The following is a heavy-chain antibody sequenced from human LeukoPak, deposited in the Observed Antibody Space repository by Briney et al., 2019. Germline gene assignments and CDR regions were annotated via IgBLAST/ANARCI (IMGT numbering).Heavy chain of an antibody. CDR2: ISWNSGSI. CDR1: GFTFSSCA. J-gene: IGHJ4*02. Sequence: GGSLRLSCAASGFTFSSCAMHWVRQAPGKGLEWVSGISWNSGSIGYADSVKGRFTISRDNAKNSLYLQMNSLRAEDMALYYCARSVGATRFDYWGQGTLVTVSS. CDR3: ARSVGATRFDY. V-gene: IGHV3-9*03. D-gene: IGHD1-26*01.